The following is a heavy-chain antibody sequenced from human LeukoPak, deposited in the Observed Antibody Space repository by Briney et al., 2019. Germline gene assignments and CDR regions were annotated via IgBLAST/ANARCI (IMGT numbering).Heavy chain of an antibody. J-gene: IGHJ4*02. D-gene: IGHD6-19*01. CDR3: ARAYSSGWTFDY. V-gene: IGHV5-51*01. Sequence: GESLKISCRASGYSFTKYWIGWVRQMPGKGLEWMGIINPRDSDTRYSPSFQGQVTMSVDMSISIAYLQWSGLKASDTAMYYCARAYSSGWTFDYWGQGTLVTVSS. CDR1: GYSFTKYW. CDR2: INPRDSDT.